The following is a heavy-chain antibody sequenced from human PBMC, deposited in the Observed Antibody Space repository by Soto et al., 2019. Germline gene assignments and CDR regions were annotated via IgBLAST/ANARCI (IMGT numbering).Heavy chain of an antibody. CDR2: INPEGSAE. Sequence: EMQLVESGGALVQPGGSLRLSCAASGFTFSSSWMAWVRQAPGKGLEWVANINPEGSAEYYVDSVKGRFTISRDNAKNSLYLQMNSLRLEDTALYSCARHGVWCFDFWGQGTLVSISS. D-gene: IGHD2-8*02. J-gene: IGHJ4*02. V-gene: IGHV3-7*02. CDR3: ARHGVWCFDF. CDR1: GFTFSSSW.